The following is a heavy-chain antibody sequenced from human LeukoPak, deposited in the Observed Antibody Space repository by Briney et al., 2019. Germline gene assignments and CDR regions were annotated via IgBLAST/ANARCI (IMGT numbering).Heavy chain of an antibody. J-gene: IGHJ4*02. Sequence: SVRVSCKASGGTFSSYAISWVRQAPGQGLEWMGGIIPIFGTANYAQKFQGRVTITADKSTSTAYMELSSLRAEDTAVYYCASDYYDSSGYYLGGGYFDYWGQGTLVTVSS. CDR2: IIPIFGTA. CDR1: GGTFSSYA. D-gene: IGHD3-22*01. CDR3: ASDYYDSSGYYLGGGYFDY. V-gene: IGHV1-69*06.